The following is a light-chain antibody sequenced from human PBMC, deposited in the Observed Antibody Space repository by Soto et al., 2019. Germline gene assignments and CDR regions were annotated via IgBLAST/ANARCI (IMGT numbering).Light chain of an antibody. Sequence: EIVLTQSPGTVSLSPGEGATLSFMAVQIVIGDYLFCYQQKPCQAPRLLILDASTRATGVPTRFNGSVSVSECARAISSLQSEDVAFDLCKEYNSWAANRFGPGTKVEIK. CDR1: QIVIGD. V-gene: IGKV3-15*01. J-gene: IGKJ3*01. CDR3: KEYNSWAANR. CDR2: DAS.